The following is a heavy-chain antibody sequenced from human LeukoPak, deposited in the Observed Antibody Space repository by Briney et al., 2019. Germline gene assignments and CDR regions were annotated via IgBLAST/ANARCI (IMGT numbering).Heavy chain of an antibody. CDR3: ANENYYDSSGFPDH. Sequence: GGSLRLSCAASGFTFSDYYMSCIRQAPGKGLEWVAVISYDGGNKYYADSVKGRFTISRDNSKNTLYLQVNSLRAEDTAVYYCANENYYDSSGFPDHWGQGTLVTVSS. CDR1: GFTFSDYY. V-gene: IGHV3-30*18. CDR2: ISYDGGNK. J-gene: IGHJ4*02. D-gene: IGHD3-22*01.